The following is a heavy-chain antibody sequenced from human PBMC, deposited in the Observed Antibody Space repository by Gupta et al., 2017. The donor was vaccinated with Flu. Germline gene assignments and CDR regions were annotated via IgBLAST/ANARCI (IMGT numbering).Heavy chain of an antibody. Sequence: QEHVVESGGGVVQPGRSLRLSCATSGFAFRSFAMHWIRQAPGRGLEWVAIISSAATNTHYLDSLKGRFTISRDNSRNTVYLYMRSLRPEDTAVYYCAKEEGLGGGRYSYFYGVDVWGQGTTVTVSS. J-gene: IGHJ6*02. D-gene: IGHD4-23*01. CDR1: GFAFRSFA. V-gene: IGHV3-33*03. CDR3: AKEEGLGGGRYSYFYGVDV. CDR2: ISSAATNT.